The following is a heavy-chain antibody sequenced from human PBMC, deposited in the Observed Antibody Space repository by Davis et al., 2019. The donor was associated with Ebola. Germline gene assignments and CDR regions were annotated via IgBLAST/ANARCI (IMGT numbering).Heavy chain of an antibody. CDR3: ARAGFQQQLLSDY. Sequence: ASVKVSCKASGYTFTGYYMHWVRQAPGQGLEWMGWINPNSGGTNYAQKFQGRVTMTRDTSTSTVYMELSSLRSEDKAVYYCARAGFQQQLLSDYWGQGTLVTVSS. CDR2: INPNSGGT. CDR1: GYTFTGYY. D-gene: IGHD6-13*01. V-gene: IGHV1-2*02. J-gene: IGHJ4*02.